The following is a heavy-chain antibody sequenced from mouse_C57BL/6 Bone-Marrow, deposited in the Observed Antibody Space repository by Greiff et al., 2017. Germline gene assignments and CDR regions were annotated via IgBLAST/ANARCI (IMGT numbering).Heavy chain of an antibody. CDR2: IYPGNSDT. D-gene: IGHD1-1*01. V-gene: IGHV1-5*01. J-gene: IGHJ3*01. CDR3: TPGGITTVVAPFAY. Sequence: VQLQQSGTVLARPGASVKMSCKTSGYTFTSYWMHWVKQRPGQGLEWIGAIYPGNSDTSYNQKFKGKAKLTAVTSASTAYMELSSLTNEDSAVYYCTPGGITTVVAPFAYWGQGTLVTVSA. CDR1: GYTFTSYW.